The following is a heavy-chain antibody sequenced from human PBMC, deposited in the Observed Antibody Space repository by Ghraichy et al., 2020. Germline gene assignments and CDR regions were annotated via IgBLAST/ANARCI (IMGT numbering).Heavy chain of an antibody. Sequence: GGSLRLSCAASGFTFSGYAMSWVRQAPGKGLEWVSTITWNSASTRYADSVKGRSTISRDNYKHAVYLQVTSLREDDTAVYFCAKTGDSGWFYDYWGRGTLVTVSS. CDR1: GFTFSGYA. V-gene: IGHV3-23*01. J-gene: IGHJ4*02. CDR3: AKTGDSGWFYDY. CDR2: ITWNSAST. D-gene: IGHD6-19*01.